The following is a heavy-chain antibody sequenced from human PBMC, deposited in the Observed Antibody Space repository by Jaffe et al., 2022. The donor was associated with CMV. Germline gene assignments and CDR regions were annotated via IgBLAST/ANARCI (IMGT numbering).Heavy chain of an antibody. CDR3: AKAGYSSSKADYYYYGMDV. CDR1: GFTFDDYA. J-gene: IGHJ6*02. Sequence: EVQLVESGGGLVQPGRSLRLSCAASGFTFDDYAMHWVRQAPGKGLEWVSGISWNSGSIGYADSVKGRFTISRDNAKNSLYLQMNSLRAEDTALYYCAKAGYSSSKADYYYYGMDVWGQGTTVTVSS. V-gene: IGHV3-9*01. D-gene: IGHD6-13*01. CDR2: ISWNSGSI.